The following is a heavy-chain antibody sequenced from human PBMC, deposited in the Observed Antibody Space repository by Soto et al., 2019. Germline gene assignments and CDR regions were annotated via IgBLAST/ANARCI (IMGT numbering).Heavy chain of an antibody. V-gene: IGHV3-33*01. Sequence: GGSLRLSCAASGFTFSSYGMHWVRQAPGKGLEWVAVIWYDGSNKYYADFVKGRFTISRDNSKNTLYLQMNSLRAEDTAVYYCARDSSNRQWLLGTGWFDYWGQGTLVTVSS. CDR2: IWYDGSNK. CDR1: GFTFSSYG. CDR3: ARDSSNRQWLLGTGWFDY. D-gene: IGHD6-19*01. J-gene: IGHJ4*02.